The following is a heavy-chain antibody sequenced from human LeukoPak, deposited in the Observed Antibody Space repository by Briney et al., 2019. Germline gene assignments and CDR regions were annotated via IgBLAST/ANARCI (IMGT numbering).Heavy chain of an antibody. CDR2: IKWNGGGT. J-gene: IGHJ4*02. CDR3: ARDGGDCSGDSCYVDY. Sequence: GGSLRLSCAASGFTFDDYGMSWVRQAPGKGLEWVSSIKWNGGGTGYADSVKGRFTISRDNAKNSLYLQMNSLRAEDTALYYCARDGGDCSGDSCYVDYWGQGTLVTVSS. D-gene: IGHD2-15*01. CDR1: GFTFDDYG. V-gene: IGHV3-20*04.